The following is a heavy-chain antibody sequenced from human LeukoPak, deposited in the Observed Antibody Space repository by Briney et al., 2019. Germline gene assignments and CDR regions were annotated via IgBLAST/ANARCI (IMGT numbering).Heavy chain of an antibody. J-gene: IGHJ6*02. D-gene: IGHD3-3*01. CDR2: ISGSGGST. CDR3: AKVLYYDFLPRNGMDV. Sequence: PGGSLRLSCAASGFTFSSYAMSWVRQAPGKGLEWVSGISGSGGSTYYADFVKGRFTISRDNSKNTLYLQMNSLRAEDTAVYYCAKVLYYDFLPRNGMDVWGQGTTVTVSS. CDR1: GFTFSSYA. V-gene: IGHV3-23*01.